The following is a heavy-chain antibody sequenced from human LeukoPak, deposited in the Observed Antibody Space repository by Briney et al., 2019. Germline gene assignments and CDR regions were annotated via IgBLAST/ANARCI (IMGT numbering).Heavy chain of an antibody. D-gene: IGHD4-17*01. J-gene: IGHJ2*01. V-gene: IGHV1-18*01. CDR3: ARAQTVTTKWPYWYFHL. Sequence: GASVKVSCKASGYTFTGFGISCGRQAPGQGLEWMGWISTYNGNTNYAQKLQGRVTMTTDTSTSTAYMELRSLRSDDTALYYCARAQTVTTKWPYWYFHLCGRGTLVTVSS. CDR2: ISTYNGNT. CDR1: GYTFTGFG.